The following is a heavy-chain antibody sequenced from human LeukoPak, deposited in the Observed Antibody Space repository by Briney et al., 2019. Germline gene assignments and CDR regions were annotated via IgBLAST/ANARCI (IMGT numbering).Heavy chain of an antibody. CDR1: GFTFRNHD. Sequence: GGSLRLSCAASGFTFRNHDVNWVRQAPGKGLEWVSYSSSGATTIYYADSVKGRFTISRDNAKNTLYLQMNSLRAEDTAVYYCARERVADNWFDPWGQGTLVTVSS. V-gene: IGHV3-48*03. J-gene: IGHJ5*02. D-gene: IGHD3-3*01. CDR3: ARERVADNWFDP. CDR2: SSSGATTI.